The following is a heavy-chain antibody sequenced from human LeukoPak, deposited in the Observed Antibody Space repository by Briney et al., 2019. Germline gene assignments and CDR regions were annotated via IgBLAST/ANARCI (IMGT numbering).Heavy chain of an antibody. J-gene: IGHJ4*02. CDR2: IIPIFGTA. CDR1: GGTFSSYA. D-gene: IGHD3-22*01. Sequence: SVKVSCKASGGTFSSYAISWVRQAPGQGLEWMGGIIPIFGTANYAQKFQGRVTITTDESTSTAYVELSSLRSEDTAVYYCARDLKPYDSSGYYYSWGQGTLVTVSS. V-gene: IGHV1-69*05. CDR3: ARDLKPYDSSGYYYS.